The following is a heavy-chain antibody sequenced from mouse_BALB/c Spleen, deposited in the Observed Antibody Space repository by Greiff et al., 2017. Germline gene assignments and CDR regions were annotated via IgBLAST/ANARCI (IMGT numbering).Heavy chain of an antibody. J-gene: IGHJ2*01. Sequence: QVQLKESGPELVKPGASVRISCKASGYTFTSYYIHWVKQRPGQGLEWIGWIYPGNVNTKYNEKFKGKATLTADKSSSTAYMQLSSLTSEDSAVYFCAREEYGTPDYWGQGTTLTVSS. V-gene: IGHV1S56*01. CDR1: GYTFTSYY. CDR3: AREEYGTPDY. CDR2: IYPGNVNT. D-gene: IGHD2-1*01.